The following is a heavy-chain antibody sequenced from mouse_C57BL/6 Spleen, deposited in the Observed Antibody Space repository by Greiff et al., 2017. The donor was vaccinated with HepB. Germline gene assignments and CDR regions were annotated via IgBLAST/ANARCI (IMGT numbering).Heavy chain of an antibody. J-gene: IGHJ4*01. CDR3: TRENDYDGTGYYAMDY. Sequence: EVKLVESGTVLARPGASVKMSCKTSGYTFTSYWMHWVKQRPGQGLEWIGAIYPGNSDTSYNQKFKGKAKLTAVTSASTAYMELSSLTNEDSAVYYCTRENDYDGTGYYAMDYWGQGTSVTVSS. V-gene: IGHV1-5*01. CDR2: IYPGNSDT. D-gene: IGHD2-4*01. CDR1: GYTFTSYW.